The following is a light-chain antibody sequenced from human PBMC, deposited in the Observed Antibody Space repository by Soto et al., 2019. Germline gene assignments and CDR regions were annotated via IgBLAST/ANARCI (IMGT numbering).Light chain of an antibody. CDR2: KAS. J-gene: IGKJ4*01. CDR1: QSISSW. Sequence: DIQMIQSPSTLSASVGDRVTITCRASQSISSWLAWYQQKPGKAPKLLIYKASSLESGVPSRFSGSGSGTEFTLTISSLQPDDFATYYCQQYNSYSFLTFGGGTKVDIK. V-gene: IGKV1-5*03. CDR3: QQYNSYSFLT.